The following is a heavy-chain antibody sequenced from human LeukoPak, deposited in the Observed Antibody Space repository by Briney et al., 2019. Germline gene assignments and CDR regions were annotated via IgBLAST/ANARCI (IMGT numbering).Heavy chain of an antibody. CDR2: MYIRGSA. CDR1: GGSISSYY. Sequence: SETLSLTCTVSGGSISSYYWSWIRQPAGKGLEWIGRMYIRGSASYNPSLKSRVTMSLDTSKNQFSLKLSSVTAADTAVYYCARVGYSSGWTYYYFDYWGQGTLVTVSS. J-gene: IGHJ4*02. CDR3: ARVGYSSGWTYYYFDY. D-gene: IGHD6-19*01. V-gene: IGHV4-4*07.